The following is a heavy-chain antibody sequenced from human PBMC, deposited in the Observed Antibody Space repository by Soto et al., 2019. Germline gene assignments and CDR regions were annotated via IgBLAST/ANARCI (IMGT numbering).Heavy chain of an antibody. V-gene: IGHV3-23*01. D-gene: IGHD6-13*01. CDR2: ISGSGGST. CDR1: GFTFSNYA. Sequence: EVQLLESGGGLVQPGGSLRLSCAASGFTFSNYAVTWVRQAPGKGLEWVSTISGSGGSTYYADSVEGRFTISRDNSKNTLYLQMNSVRAEDTAVYYCAKARGSSWYDIDYWAQGTLVTVSS. J-gene: IGHJ4*02. CDR3: AKARGSSWYDIDY.